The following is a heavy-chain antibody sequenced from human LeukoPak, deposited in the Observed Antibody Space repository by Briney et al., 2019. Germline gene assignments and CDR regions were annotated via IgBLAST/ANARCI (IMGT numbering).Heavy chain of an antibody. V-gene: IGHV3-49*04. Sequence: GGSLRLSCTASGFTFGAYAMSWVRQAPGKGLEWVGFIRSKAYGGTADYAASIKGRFTISRDDSKTIAYLQMNSLKTEDSAVYYCNRDQRVTGAIQKEYFDYWGRGTLVTVSS. D-gene: IGHD2-2*01. CDR1: GFTFGAYA. CDR3: NRDQRVTGAIQKEYFDY. CDR2: IRSKAYGGTA. J-gene: IGHJ4*02.